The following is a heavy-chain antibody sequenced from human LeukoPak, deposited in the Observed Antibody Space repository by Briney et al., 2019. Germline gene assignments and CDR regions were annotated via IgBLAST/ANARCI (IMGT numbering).Heavy chain of an antibody. CDR2: IIPIFGTA. Sequence: SVRVSCKASGGTFSSYAISWVRQAPGQGLEWMGGIIPIFGTANYAQKFQGRVTITADESTSTAYMELSSLRSEDTAVYYCARVGIAARPLLYYYYGMDVWGQGTTVTVSS. CDR3: ARVGIAARPLLYYYYGMDV. CDR1: GGTFSSYA. D-gene: IGHD6-6*01. V-gene: IGHV1-69*01. J-gene: IGHJ6*02.